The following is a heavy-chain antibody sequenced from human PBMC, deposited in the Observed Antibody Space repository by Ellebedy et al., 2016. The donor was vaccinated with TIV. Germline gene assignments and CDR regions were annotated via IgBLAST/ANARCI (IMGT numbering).Heavy chain of an antibody. V-gene: IGHV1-2*02. CDR3: ARERRSYYYYYGMDV. Sequence: ASVKVSCXASGYTFTGYYMHWVRQAPGQGLEWMGWINPNSGGTNYAQKFQGRVTMTRDTSISTAYMELSRLRSDDTAVYYCARERRSYYYYYGMDVWGQGTTVTVSS. J-gene: IGHJ6*02. CDR2: INPNSGGT. CDR1: GYTFTGYY.